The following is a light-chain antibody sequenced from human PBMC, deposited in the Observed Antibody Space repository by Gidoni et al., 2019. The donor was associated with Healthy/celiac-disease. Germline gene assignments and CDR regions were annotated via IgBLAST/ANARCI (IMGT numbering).Light chain of an antibody. CDR1: SGHSSYI. Sequence: TLSSGHSSYIIAWHQQQPGKAPRYLMKLEGSGSYNKGSGVPDRFSGSSSGADRYLTISTLQSEDEADYYCETWDSDFVVFGGGTNLTVL. CDR2: LEGSGSY. V-gene: IGLV4-60*03. J-gene: IGLJ2*01. CDR3: ETWDSDFVV.